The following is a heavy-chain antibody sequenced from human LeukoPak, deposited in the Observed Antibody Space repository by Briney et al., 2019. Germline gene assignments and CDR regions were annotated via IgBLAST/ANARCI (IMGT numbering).Heavy chain of an antibody. CDR3: AKGSYYDSSGSFYFDY. J-gene: IGHJ4*02. CDR2: ISGSGDNT. D-gene: IGHD3-22*01. Sequence: GGSLRLSCAASGFTFSSYAMSWVRQAPGKGLEWVSGISGSGDNTYYADSVKGRFTISRDNSKNTLYVQVNSLGTEDTAAYYCAKGSYYDSSGSFYFDYWGQGTLVTASS. CDR1: GFTFSSYA. V-gene: IGHV3-23*01.